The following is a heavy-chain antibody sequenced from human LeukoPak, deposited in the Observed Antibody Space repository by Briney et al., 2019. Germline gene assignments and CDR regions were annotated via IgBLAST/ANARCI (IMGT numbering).Heavy chain of an antibody. V-gene: IGHV3-23*01. CDR1: GFTVSTNY. Sequence: PGGSLRLSCAASGFTVSTNYMSWVRQAPGRGLEWVSAISGSGGSTYYADSVKGRFTISRDNSKNTLYLQMNSLRAEDTAVYYCAKEEMATSNFDYWGQGTLVTVSS. J-gene: IGHJ4*02. CDR2: ISGSGGST. D-gene: IGHD5-24*01. CDR3: AKEEMATSNFDY.